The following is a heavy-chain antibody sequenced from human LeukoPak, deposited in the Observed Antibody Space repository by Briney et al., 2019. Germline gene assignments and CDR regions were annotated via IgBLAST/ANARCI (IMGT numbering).Heavy chain of an antibody. CDR1: GFTFDDYA. CDR3: AKAYMARITIFGVVSRVDI. V-gene: IGHV3-9*01. J-gene: IGHJ3*02. Sequence: GGSLRLSCAASGFTFDDYAMHWVRQAPGKGLEWVSGISWNSGSIGYADSVKGRFTISRDNAKNSLYLQMNSLRAEDTALYYCAKAYMARITIFGVVSRVDIWGQGTMVTVSS. CDR2: ISWNSGSI. D-gene: IGHD3-3*01.